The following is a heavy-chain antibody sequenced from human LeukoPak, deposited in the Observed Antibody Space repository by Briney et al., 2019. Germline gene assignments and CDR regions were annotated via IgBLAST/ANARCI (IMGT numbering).Heavy chain of an antibody. CDR2: IIPIFGTA. CDR3: ARGATIFGVVGNWFDP. D-gene: IGHD3-3*01. J-gene: IGHJ5*02. CDR1: GGTFSSYA. Sequence: GASVKVSCKASGGTFSSYAISWVRQAPGQGLGWMGGIIPIFGTANYAQKFQGRVTITADESTSTAYMELSSLRSEDTAVYYCARGATIFGVVGNWFDPWGQGTLVTVSS. V-gene: IGHV1-69*13.